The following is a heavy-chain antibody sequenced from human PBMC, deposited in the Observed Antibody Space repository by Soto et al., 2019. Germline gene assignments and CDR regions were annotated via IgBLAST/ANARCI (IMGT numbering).Heavy chain of an antibody. Sequence: QVQLVESGGGVVQPGRSLRLSCAASGFMFSNHGMHWVRQAPGKGLEWVAVIWSDGNNRYYADSVKGRFTIFRDNSKNKVYLQMNSLGAEDTAVYYWVRGDNWNDEASDYWGQGTLVTVSS. D-gene: IGHD1-1*01. CDR1: GFMFSNHG. CDR3: VRGDNWNDEASDY. V-gene: IGHV3-33*01. J-gene: IGHJ4*02. CDR2: IWSDGNNR.